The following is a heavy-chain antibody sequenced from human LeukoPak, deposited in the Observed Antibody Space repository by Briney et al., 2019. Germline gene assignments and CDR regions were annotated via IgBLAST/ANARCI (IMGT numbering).Heavy chain of an antibody. CDR1: GFTFSSYA. J-gene: IGHJ4*02. V-gene: IGHV3-23*01. Sequence: GGSLRLSCAASGFTFSSYAMSWVRQAPGKGLEWVSAISGSGGSTYYADSVKGRFTISRDNSKDTLYLQMNSLRAEDTAVYYCAKDDTLCGSGRIEGYFDYWGQGTLVTVSS. CDR2: ISGSGGST. D-gene: IGHD3-10*01. CDR3: AKDDTLCGSGRIEGYFDY.